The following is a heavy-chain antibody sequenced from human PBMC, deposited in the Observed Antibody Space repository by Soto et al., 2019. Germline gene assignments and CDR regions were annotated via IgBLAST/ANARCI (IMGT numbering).Heavy chain of an antibody. J-gene: IGHJ5*02. CDR2: IIHSFGTA. CDR1: GGTFSSYA. V-gene: IGHV1-69*01. CDR3: ARARYCSCGSCQGWFDP. D-gene: IGHD2-15*01. Sequence: QVQLVQSGAEVKKPGSSVKVSCKASGGTFSSYAISWVRQAPGQGLEWVGGIIHSFGTANYAKKFQGRVTITEDESTSTAYMELSSLRSEGTAVYYWARARYCSCGSCQGWFDPWGQGTLVTVSS.